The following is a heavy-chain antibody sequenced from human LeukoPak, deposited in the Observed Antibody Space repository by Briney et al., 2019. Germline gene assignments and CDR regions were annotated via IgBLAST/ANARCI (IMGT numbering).Heavy chain of an antibody. V-gene: IGHV1-18*01. CDR3: ARVAVDISDTAMVTVDY. CDR2: VSAYNGNT. Sequence: GASVKVSCKASGYTFTSYGISWVRQAPGQGLEWMGWVSAYNGNTNYAQKLQGRVTMTTDTSTSTAYMELRSLRSDDTAVYYCARVAVDISDTAMVTVDYWGQGTLVTVSS. CDR1: GYTFTSYG. D-gene: IGHD5-18*01. J-gene: IGHJ4*02.